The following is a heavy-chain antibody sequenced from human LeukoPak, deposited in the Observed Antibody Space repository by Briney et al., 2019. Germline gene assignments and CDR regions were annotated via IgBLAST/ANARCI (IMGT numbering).Heavy chain of an antibody. V-gene: IGHV3-23*01. J-gene: IGHJ5*02. CDR2: ISGSGGRT. D-gene: IGHD3-22*01. CDR3: AKDRGTSSGYYLTYWFDP. CDR1: GFTFSSYA. Sequence: GGSLRLSCAASGFTFSSYAMSWVRQAPGKGLEWVSAISGSGGRTYYADSVKGRFTISRDNSKNTLYLQMNSLRAEDTAVYYCAKDRGTSSGYYLTYWFDPWGQGTLVTVSS.